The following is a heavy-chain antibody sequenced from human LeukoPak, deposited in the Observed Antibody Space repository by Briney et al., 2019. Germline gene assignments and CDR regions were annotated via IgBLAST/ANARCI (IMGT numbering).Heavy chain of an antibody. CDR3: AAISGNPYLEY. D-gene: IGHD5-12*01. Sequence: SGGSLRLSCAASGFTFSDSAIHWVRQASGKGLEWVGRIRSNANSYATAYAASVKDRFTFSRDDSKNTAYLQMNSLQTEDTAMYCCAAISGNPYLEYWGQGTLVTVSS. CDR2: IRSNANSYAT. CDR1: GFTFSDSA. V-gene: IGHV3-73*01. J-gene: IGHJ4*02.